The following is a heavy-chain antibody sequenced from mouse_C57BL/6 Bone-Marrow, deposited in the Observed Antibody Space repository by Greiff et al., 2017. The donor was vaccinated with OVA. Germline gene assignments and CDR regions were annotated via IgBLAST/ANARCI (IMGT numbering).Heavy chain of an antibody. V-gene: IGHV1-69*01. D-gene: IGHD2-14*01. CDR1: GYTFTSYW. CDR3: ARGRYHGGFAY. CDR2: IDPSDSYT. Sequence: VKLQQPGAELVMPGASVKLSCKASGYTFTSYWMHWVKQRPGQGLEWIGEIDPSDSYTNYNQKFKGKSTLTVDKSSSTAYMQLSSLTSEDSAVYYCARGRYHGGFAYWGQGTLVTVSA. J-gene: IGHJ3*01.